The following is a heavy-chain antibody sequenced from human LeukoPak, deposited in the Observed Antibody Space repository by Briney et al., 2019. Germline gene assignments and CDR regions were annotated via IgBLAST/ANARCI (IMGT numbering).Heavy chain of an antibody. Sequence: ASVKVSCKASGGTFSSYAISWVRQAPGQGLEWMGGIIPIFGTANYAQKFQGRVTITADESTSTAYMELSSLRSEDTAVYYCAREGKSYYDSSGYSHGAFDIWGQGTMVTVSS. V-gene: IGHV1-69*13. CDR3: AREGKSYYDSSGYSHGAFDI. D-gene: IGHD3-22*01. CDR1: GGTFSSYA. CDR2: IIPIFGTA. J-gene: IGHJ3*02.